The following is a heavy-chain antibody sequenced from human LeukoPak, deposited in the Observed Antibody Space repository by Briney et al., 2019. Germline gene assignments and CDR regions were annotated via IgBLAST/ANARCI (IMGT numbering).Heavy chain of an antibody. D-gene: IGHD2/OR15-2a*01. Sequence: GGSLRLSCAASGFTFSSYAMSWVRQAPGEGPVWVSRITGDGSSTSYADSVKGRFTISRDNAKNTLYLQMNSLRAEDTALYYCVRLYAYWGQGTLVTVSS. CDR2: ITGDGSST. CDR1: GFTFSSYA. V-gene: IGHV3-74*01. CDR3: VRLYAY. J-gene: IGHJ4*02.